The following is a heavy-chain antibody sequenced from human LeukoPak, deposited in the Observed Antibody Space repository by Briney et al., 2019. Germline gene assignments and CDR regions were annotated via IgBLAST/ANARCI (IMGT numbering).Heavy chain of an antibody. D-gene: IGHD5-24*01. Sequence: ASVKVSCKASGYTFTSYDINWVRQATGQGLEWMGWMNPNSGNTGYAQKFQGRVTMTRNTSISTAYMELSSLRSEDTAVYYCASLQKLNYYYYYGMDVWGLGTTVTVSS. CDR1: GYTFTSYD. V-gene: IGHV1-8*01. CDR2: MNPNSGNT. J-gene: IGHJ6*02. CDR3: ASLQKLNYYYYYGMDV.